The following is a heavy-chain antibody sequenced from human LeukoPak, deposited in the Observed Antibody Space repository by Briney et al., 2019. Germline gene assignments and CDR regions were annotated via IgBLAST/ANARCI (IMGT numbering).Heavy chain of an antibody. CDR1: GFTFSIYG. Sequence: GGSLRLSCAASGFTFSIYGMHWVRQAPGKGLEWVAVISYDGSNKYYADSVKGRFTISRDNSKNTLYLQMNSLRAEDTAVYYCARSRTTMTTVVTWDYWGQGTLVTVSS. D-gene: IGHD4-17*01. CDR3: ARSRTTMTTVVTWDY. V-gene: IGHV3-30*03. CDR2: ISYDGSNK. J-gene: IGHJ4*02.